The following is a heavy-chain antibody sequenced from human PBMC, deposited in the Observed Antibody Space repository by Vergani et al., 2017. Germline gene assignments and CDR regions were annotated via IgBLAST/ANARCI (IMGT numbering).Heavy chain of an antibody. J-gene: IGHJ4*02. CDR1: GHSITSGYF. CDR2: VYHRGPT. CDR3: ARVDGSGYYSDY. V-gene: IGHV4-38-2*02. D-gene: IGHD3-22*01. Sequence: QVQLQESGPGLVKPSETLSLTCTVSGHSITSGYFWGWIRQPPGKGLEWIGGVYHRGPTYYNPSLKSRVTISVDTSKNQFSLRLSSVTAADTAVYYCARVDGSGYYSDYWGQGTLVTVSS.